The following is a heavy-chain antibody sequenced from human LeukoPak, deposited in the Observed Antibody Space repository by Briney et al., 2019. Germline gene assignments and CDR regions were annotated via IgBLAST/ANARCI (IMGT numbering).Heavy chain of an antibody. CDR2: IIPILGIA. J-gene: IGHJ4*02. Sequence: ASVKVSCKASGGTFSSYAISWVRQAPGQGLEWMGRIIPILGIANYAQKFQGRVTITADKSTSTAYMELSSLRSEDTAVYYCASFYDSSGYYGLDVDYWGQGTLVTVSS. D-gene: IGHD3-22*01. V-gene: IGHV1-69*04. CDR3: ASFYDSSGYYGLDVDY. CDR1: GGTFSSYA.